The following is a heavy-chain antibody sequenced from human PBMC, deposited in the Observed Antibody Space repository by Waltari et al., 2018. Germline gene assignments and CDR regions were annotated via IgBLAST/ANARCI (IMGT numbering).Heavy chain of an antibody. J-gene: IGHJ4*02. CDR2: ISWNRGSI. CDR1: GFTFDDYA. D-gene: IGHD3-3*01. Sequence: EVQLVESGGGLVQPGRSLRLSCAASGFTFDDYAMHWVRQAPGKGLEWVSGISWNRGSIGYADSVKGRFTISRDNAKNSLYLQMNSLRAEDTALYYCAKDSGITIFGVVMIWGQGTLVTVSS. V-gene: IGHV3-9*01. CDR3: AKDSGITIFGVVMI.